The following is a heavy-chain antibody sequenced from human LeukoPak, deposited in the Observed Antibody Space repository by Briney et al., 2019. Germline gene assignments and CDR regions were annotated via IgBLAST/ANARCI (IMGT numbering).Heavy chain of an antibody. J-gene: IGHJ6*03. CDR2: INAGNGNT. V-gene: IGHV1/OR15-3*02. CDR1: GYTFTGYY. CDR3: ARGMGSSSYPYYYYYYMDV. D-gene: IGHD6-6*01. Sequence: ASVKVSCKASGYTFTGYYMHWVRQAPGQGLEWMGWINAGNGNTKYSQEFQGRVTITRDTSASTAYMELRSLRSDDTAVYYCARGMGSSSYPYYYYYYMDVWGKGTTVTVSS.